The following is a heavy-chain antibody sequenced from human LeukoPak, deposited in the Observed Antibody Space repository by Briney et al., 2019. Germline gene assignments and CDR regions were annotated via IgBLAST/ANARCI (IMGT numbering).Heavy chain of an antibody. D-gene: IGHD1-26*01. V-gene: IGHV4-59*08. Sequence: SETLSLTCTVSGGSISSYYWSWIRQPPGKGLEWIGYIYYSGSTNYNPSLKSRVTISVDTSKNQFSLKLSSVTAADTAVYYCASVSRAVVGADAFDIWGQGTMVTVSS. J-gene: IGHJ3*02. CDR3: ASVSRAVVGADAFDI. CDR1: GGSISSYY. CDR2: IYYSGST.